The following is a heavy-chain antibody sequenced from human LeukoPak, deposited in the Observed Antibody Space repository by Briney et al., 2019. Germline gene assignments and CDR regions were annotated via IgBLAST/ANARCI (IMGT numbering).Heavy chain of an antibody. CDR2: INPNSGGT. V-gene: IGHV1-2*02. CDR1: GYTFTGYY. D-gene: IGHD3-22*01. J-gene: IGHJ3*02. Sequence: ASVKVSCKASGYTFTGYYMHWVRQAPGQGLEWMGWINPNSGGTNYAQKFQGRVTMTRDTSISTAYMELSRLRSDDTAVYYCAGGYRYYYDSSGWGAFGIWDQGTMVTVSS. CDR3: AGGYRYYYDSSGWGAFGI.